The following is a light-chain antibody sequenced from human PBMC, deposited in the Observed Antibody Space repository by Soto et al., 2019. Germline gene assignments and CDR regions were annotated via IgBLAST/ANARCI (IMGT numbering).Light chain of an antibody. CDR3: QQYGGLPT. J-gene: IGKJ1*01. CDR1: QSVTSSY. CDR2: GAS. V-gene: IGKV3-20*01. Sequence: EIVLTQSPGTLSLSPGEGVTLSCRASQSVTSSYIAWYQQKSGQAPRLLLYGASSRATGIPDRFRGSGSGTDFTLTISRLEPEDFAVYYCQQYGGLPTFGQGTKVDIK.